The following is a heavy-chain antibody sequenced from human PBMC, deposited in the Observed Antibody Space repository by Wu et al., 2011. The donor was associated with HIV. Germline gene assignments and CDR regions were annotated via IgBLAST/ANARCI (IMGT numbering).Heavy chain of an antibody. CDR3: ARDPGIAATGMFG. CDR2: MYPNTGDT. J-gene: IGHJ4*02. Sequence: QVQLVQSGAEVKKPGASVKVACKASGYSFNDYLIHWIRQAPGQGLEWVGWMYPNTGDTNYAQKFQGRATMTRDTSINTAYMDLSSLRSDDTAVYYCARDPGIAATGMFGWGQGTLVTVSS. D-gene: IGHD6-13*01. V-gene: IGHV1-2*02. CDR1: GYSFNDYL.